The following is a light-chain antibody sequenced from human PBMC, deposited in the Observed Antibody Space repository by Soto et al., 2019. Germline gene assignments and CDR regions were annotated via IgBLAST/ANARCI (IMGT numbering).Light chain of an antibody. J-gene: IGKJ5*01. CDR2: GAS. CDR3: QQYNIWPLIT. Sequence: EILMTQSPATLSVSPGERATLSCRASQSVSTYLAWYQQKPGQAPRLIIYGASTRANGIPARFSGSGSGTEFTLTISGLQSEDFAVYYCQQYNIWPLITFGQGTRLEIK. CDR1: QSVSTY. V-gene: IGKV3-15*01.